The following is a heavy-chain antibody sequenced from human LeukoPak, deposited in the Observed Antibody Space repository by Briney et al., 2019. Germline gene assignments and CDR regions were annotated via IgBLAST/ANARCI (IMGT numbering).Heavy chain of an antibody. D-gene: IGHD2-2*01. CDR1: GGTFSSYA. V-gene: IGHV1-46*01. CDR3: ASSRMPHDY. J-gene: IGHJ4*02. Sequence: GSSVKVSCKASGGTFSSYAISWVRQAPGQGLEWMGIINPSGGSTSYAQKFQGRVTMTRDTSTSTVFMELSSLRSEDTAVYYCASSRMPHDYWGQGTLVTVSS. CDR2: INPSGGST.